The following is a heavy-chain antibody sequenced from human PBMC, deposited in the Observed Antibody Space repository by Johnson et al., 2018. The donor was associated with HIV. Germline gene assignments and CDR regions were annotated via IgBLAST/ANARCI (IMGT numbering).Heavy chain of an antibody. Sequence: QMLLVESGGGVVQPGRSLRLSCAASGFTFSSYAMHWVRQAPGKGLDCVSLISWVGGSTYYADSVKGRFTISRDNSKTSLYLQMNSLRAEDTAVYYSGKDRAVAGKGHDAFDIWGQGTMVTVSS. J-gene: IGHJ3*02. V-gene: IGHV3-NL1*01. D-gene: IGHD6-19*01. CDR2: ISWVGGST. CDR1: GFTFSSYA. CDR3: GKDRAVAGKGHDAFDI.